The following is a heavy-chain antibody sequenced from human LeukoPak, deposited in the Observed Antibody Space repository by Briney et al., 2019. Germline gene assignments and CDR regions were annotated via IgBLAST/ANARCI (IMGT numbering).Heavy chain of an antibody. CDR3: AKMEGQRLYDYCMDV. D-gene: IGHD3-3*01. CDR2: MSGSGYYT. Sequence: GGSLRLSCAASGFAFSNFAVSWVRQAPGKGLEWVSAMSGSGYYTYYVESVKGRFTISGDNSKNTLYLHMNSLRADDTAVYYCAKMEGQRLYDYCMDVWGRGTTVTVSS. V-gene: IGHV3-23*01. J-gene: IGHJ6*03. CDR1: GFAFSNFA.